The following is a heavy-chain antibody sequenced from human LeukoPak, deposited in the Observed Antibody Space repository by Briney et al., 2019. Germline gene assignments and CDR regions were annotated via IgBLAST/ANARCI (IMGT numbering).Heavy chain of an antibody. CDR2: ISWNSGSI. J-gene: IGHJ6*02. V-gene: IGHV3-9*01. CDR1: GFTFDDYA. Sequence: PGGSLRLSCAASGFTFDDYAMHWVRQAPGKGLEWVSGISWNSGSIGYADSVKGRFTISRDNAKNSLYLQMNSLRTEDTALYYCAKDYPDYMKDYYYYYGMDVWGQGTTVTVSS. D-gene: IGHD4-11*01. CDR3: AKDYPDYMKDYYYYYGMDV.